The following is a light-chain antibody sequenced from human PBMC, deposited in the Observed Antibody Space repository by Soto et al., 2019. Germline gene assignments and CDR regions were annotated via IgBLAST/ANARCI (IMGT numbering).Light chain of an antibody. J-gene: IGKJ3*01. CDR2: GAS. Sequence: EIVLTQSPGTLSLSPGERATLSCRASQSINSNYLAWYQQKPGQAPRLLMYGASSRATGIPDRFSGSGSVTDFTLTISRLEPEDFALYYCQQYGSSPLFGPGTKVDI. CDR1: QSINSNY. V-gene: IGKV3-20*01. CDR3: QQYGSSPL.